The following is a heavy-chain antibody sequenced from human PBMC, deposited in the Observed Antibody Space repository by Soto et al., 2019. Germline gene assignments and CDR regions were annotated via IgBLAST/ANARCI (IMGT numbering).Heavy chain of an antibody. D-gene: IGHD1-26*01. CDR2: IYYSGST. CDR3: ARMAYSGGLNFGRLKRNDFDY. CDR1: GGSISSGGYY. J-gene: IGHJ4*02. V-gene: IGHV4-31*03. Sequence: SETLSLTCTVSGGSISSGGYYWSWIRQHPGKGLEWIGYIYYSGSTYYNPSLKSRVTISVDTSKNQFSLKLSSVTAADTAVYYCARMAYSGGLNFGRLKRNDFDYWGQGTLVTVSS.